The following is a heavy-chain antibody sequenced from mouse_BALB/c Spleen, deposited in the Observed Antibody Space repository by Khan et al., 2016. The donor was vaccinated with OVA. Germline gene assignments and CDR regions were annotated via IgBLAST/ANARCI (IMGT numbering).Heavy chain of an antibody. CDR1: GYSITSGYA. D-gene: IGHD2-4*01. CDR3: ARGNYDGYYFDY. Sequence: EVQLQESGPGLVKPSQSLSLTCTVTGYSITSGYAWNWIRQFPGNKLEWMGYISYSDVTNYNPSLKSRISITRDTSKNQFFLQLNSVTTEDTATYYWARGNYDGYYFDYWGQGTTLTVSS. V-gene: IGHV3-2*02. J-gene: IGHJ2*01. CDR2: ISYSDVT.